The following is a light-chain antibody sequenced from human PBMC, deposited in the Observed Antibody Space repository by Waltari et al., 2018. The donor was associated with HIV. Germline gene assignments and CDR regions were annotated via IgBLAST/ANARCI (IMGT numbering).Light chain of an antibody. CDR2: ATS. V-gene: IGKV3-20*01. J-gene: IGKJ5*01. CDR1: QTVDTDY. Sequence: EIVLTQSPGTLSLSAGERATLSCRASQTVDTDYLAWYPQKPGQTPRLLIYATSSRATGIPDRFSGSGSGTDFTLAISRLEPEDSAVYYCQQYGNSLITFGQGTRLEI. CDR3: QQYGNSLIT.